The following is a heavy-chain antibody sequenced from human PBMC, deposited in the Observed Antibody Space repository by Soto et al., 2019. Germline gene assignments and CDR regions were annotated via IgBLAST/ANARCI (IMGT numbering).Heavy chain of an antibody. Sequence: QVQLVQSGAEVKKTGASVKVSCKASGYTFTSYGISWVRQAPGQGLEWMGWISAYNGNTNYAQKLQGRVTMTTDTSTSTAYRELRSLRSDDTAVYYCARDAYYYGSGSYYWFDPWGQGTLVTVSS. CDR2: ISAYNGNT. CDR3: ARDAYYYGSGSYYWFDP. CDR1: GYTFTSYG. D-gene: IGHD3-10*01. V-gene: IGHV1-18*01. J-gene: IGHJ5*02.